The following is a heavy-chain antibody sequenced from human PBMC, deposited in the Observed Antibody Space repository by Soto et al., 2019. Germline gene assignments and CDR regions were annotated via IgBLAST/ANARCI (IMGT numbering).Heavy chain of an antibody. J-gene: IGHJ6*02. Sequence: PSETLSLTCTVSGGSISSSSYYWGWIRQPPGKGLEWIGSIYYSGSTYYNPSLKSRVTISVDTSKNQFSLKLSSVTAADTAVYYCASSYYYGSGSYSRYYGMDVWGQGTTVTSP. CDR2: IYYSGST. CDR3: ASSYYYGSGSYSRYYGMDV. D-gene: IGHD3-10*01. CDR1: GGSISSSSYY. V-gene: IGHV4-39*01.